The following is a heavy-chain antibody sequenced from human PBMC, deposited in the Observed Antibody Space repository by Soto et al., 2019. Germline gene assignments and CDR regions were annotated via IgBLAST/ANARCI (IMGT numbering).Heavy chain of an antibody. V-gene: IGHV3-33*01. CDR3: ARAREAAAGPFYY. CDR2: IWYDGSNK. CDR1: GFTFSSYG. D-gene: IGHD6-13*01. J-gene: IGHJ4*02. Sequence: QVQLVESGGGVVQPGRSLRLSCAASGFTFSSYGMHWVRQAPGKGLEWVAVIWYDGSNKYYADSVKGRFTISRDNSKNTLYLQMNSLRAEDTAVYYCARAREAAAGPFYYWGQGTLVTVSS.